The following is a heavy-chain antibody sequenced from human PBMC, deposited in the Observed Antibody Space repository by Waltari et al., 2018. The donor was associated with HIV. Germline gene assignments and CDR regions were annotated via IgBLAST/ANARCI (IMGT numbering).Heavy chain of an antibody. CDR1: GYPLSDLS. J-gene: IGHJ4*02. CDR3: VALYDESPLYSGF. CDR2: FDPKNGKP. D-gene: IGHD3-16*01. V-gene: IGHV1-24*01. Sequence: QVQLIQSTSEVKRPGASVTVSCKGSGYPLSDLSMQWVRQGREHRREWMGGFDPKNGKPVFSQRFWGRVSLAEDTLKDTAHLELNRLTSDDTAVYYCVALYDESPLYSGFWGQGTLVTVS.